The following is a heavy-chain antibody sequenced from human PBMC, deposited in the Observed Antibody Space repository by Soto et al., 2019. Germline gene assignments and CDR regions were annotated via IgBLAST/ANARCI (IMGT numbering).Heavy chain of an antibody. V-gene: IGHV4-61*08. CDR2: IYYSGST. CDR1: GGSISSGGYY. CDR3: ARHSNRNYGLYYFDY. J-gene: IGHJ4*02. Sequence: PSETLSLTCTVSGGSISSGGYYWSWIRQSPGKGLEWIGSIYYSGSTKYKPSLKSRVTISVDTSKNQFSLKVSSATAADTAVYYCARHSNRNYGLYYFDYWGLGALVTVSS. D-gene: IGHD4-4*01.